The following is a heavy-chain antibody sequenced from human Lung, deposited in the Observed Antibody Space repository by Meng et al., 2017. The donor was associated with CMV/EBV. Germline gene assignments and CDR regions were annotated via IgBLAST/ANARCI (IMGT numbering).Heavy chain of an antibody. Sequence: ASVXVSCKASGYTFTSYDINWVRQATGQGLEWMGWMNPNSGNTGYAQKFQGRVTMTRNTSISTAYMELSSLRSEDTAVYYCARVNSPYYYYGMDVWGQGTXVTVSS. CDR2: MNPNSGNT. J-gene: IGHJ6*02. CDR3: ARVNSPYYYYGMDV. CDR1: GYTFTSYD. D-gene: IGHD4-23*01. V-gene: IGHV1-8*01.